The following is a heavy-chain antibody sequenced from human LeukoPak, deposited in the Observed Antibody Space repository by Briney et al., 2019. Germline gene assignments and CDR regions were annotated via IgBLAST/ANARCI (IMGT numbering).Heavy chain of an antibody. V-gene: IGHV3-48*04. CDR2: ISGSSSAI. D-gene: IGHD3-22*01. Sequence: GGSLRLSCAASGFTFTSYSMNWVRQAPGKGLEWVSYISGSSSAIHYADSVKGRFTISRDNANNSLYLQMNSLRAEDTAVYYCARGRDTMIVVVHDAFDIWGQGTMVTVSS. CDR3: ARGRDTMIVVVHDAFDI. CDR1: GFTFTSYS. J-gene: IGHJ3*02.